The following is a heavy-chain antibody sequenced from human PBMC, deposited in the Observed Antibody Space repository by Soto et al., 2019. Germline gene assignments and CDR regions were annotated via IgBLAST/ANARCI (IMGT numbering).Heavy chain of an antibody. J-gene: IGHJ3*02. Sequence: GGSLRLSCAASGCIFSSYAMSWVRQAPGKGLEWVSAISGSGTTAYYADPVKGRFTFSRDNSKKTMYLQMNSLRAEDTAVYYCAKTTDGWFSAFEIWGQGTMVTVSS. CDR2: ISGSGTTA. V-gene: IGHV3-23*01. D-gene: IGHD6-19*01. CDR1: GCIFSSYA. CDR3: AKTTDGWFSAFEI.